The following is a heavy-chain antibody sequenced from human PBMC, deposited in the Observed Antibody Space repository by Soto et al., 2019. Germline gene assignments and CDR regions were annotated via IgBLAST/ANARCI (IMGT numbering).Heavy chain of an antibody. V-gene: IGHV4-39*01. D-gene: IGHD6-6*01. Sequence: LSLTCAVSGGSISTSRYFWGCIRQPPGKGLEWIGSIYYSGSTYYNPSLRTRVTISVDRSKNQFSLKVSSVTAADTAVYYCVTLAYGSSRSVGYWGQGTLVTVYS. CDR2: IYYSGST. CDR1: GGSISTSRYF. J-gene: IGHJ4*02. CDR3: VTLAYGSSRSVGY.